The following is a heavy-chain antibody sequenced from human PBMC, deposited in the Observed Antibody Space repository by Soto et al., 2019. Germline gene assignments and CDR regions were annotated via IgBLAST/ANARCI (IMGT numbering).Heavy chain of an antibody. CDR2: INPIGGST. Sequence: ASVKVSCKASGYTFTSYYMHWVRQAPGQGLEWMGIINPIGGSTSYAHKFQGRVTMTRDTSTSTVYMELSSLRSEDTAVYYCATLYCSSTRKLDAFDXWGQGTMVTVS. D-gene: IGHD2-2*01. J-gene: IGHJ3*02. V-gene: IGHV1-46*01. CDR3: ATLYCSSTRKLDAFDX. CDR1: GYTFTSYY.